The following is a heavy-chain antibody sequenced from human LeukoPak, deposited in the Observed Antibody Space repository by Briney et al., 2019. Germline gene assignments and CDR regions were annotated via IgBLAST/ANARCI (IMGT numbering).Heavy chain of an antibody. J-gene: IGHJ3*02. Sequence: PTASVKVSCKASGYTFTSYAMNWVRQAPGQGLKWMGWINTNTGNPTYAQGFTGRFVFSLDTSVSTAYLQISSLKAEDTAVYYCAESGSSLFDIWGQGTMVTVSS. D-gene: IGHD1-26*01. CDR3: AESGSSLFDI. CDR2: INTNTGNP. V-gene: IGHV7-4-1*02. CDR1: GYTFTSYA.